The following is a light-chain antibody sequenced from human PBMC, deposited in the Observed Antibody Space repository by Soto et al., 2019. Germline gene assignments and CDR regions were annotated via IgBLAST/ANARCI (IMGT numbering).Light chain of an antibody. Sequence: SYELTQPPSVSVAPGQTARITCGGNNIGNTGVHWYQQKPGQAPVLVVYDDNDRPSGIPERFSGSNSGNTATLTINRVEAGDEADFYCQLWDSSTDHVAFGGGTKVTVL. CDR1: NIGNTG. V-gene: IGLV3-21*02. J-gene: IGLJ2*01. CDR3: QLWDSSTDHVA. CDR2: DDN.